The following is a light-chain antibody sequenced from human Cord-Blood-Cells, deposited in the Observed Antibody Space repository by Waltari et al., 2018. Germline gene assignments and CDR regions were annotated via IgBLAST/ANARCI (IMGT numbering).Light chain of an antibody. CDR1: HSLVYSDGNPY. J-gene: IGKJ2*03. CDR3: MQGTHPYS. Sequence: DVVMTQSPLSLPVTLGQPASLSCRSRHSLVYSDGNPYFNWFQQRPCQSPRRLIYKVSNRDSGVPDRFSGSGSGTDFTLKISRVEAEDVGVYYCMQGTHPYSFGQGTKLEIK. V-gene: IGKV2-30*01. CDR2: KVS.